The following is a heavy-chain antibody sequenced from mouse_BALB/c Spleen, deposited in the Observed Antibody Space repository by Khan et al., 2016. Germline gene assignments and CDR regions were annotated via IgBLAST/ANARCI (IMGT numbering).Heavy chain of an antibody. D-gene: IGHD1-2*01. CDR2: IRYSGST. CDR1: GYSITSDYA. Sequence: EVQLQESGPGLVKPSQSLSLTCTVTGYSITSDYAWNWIRQFPGNKLEWMGYIRYSGSTTYNPSLKSRISITRDTSKNQFFLQLYSVTTEDTATXYCTRSPTATRYFDVWGAGTTGTVSS. V-gene: IGHV3-2*02. J-gene: IGHJ1*01. CDR3: TRSPTATRYFDV.